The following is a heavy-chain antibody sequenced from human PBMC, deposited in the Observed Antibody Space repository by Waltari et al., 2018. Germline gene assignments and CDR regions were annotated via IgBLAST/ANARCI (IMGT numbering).Heavy chain of an antibody. Sequence: QVQLVQSGAEVKKPGASVKVSCKASGYTFTSYGISWVRQAPGQGLEWMGWISAYNGNTNYAQKLQGRVTMTTDTSTSTAYMELRSLRSDDTAVYYCARVTARGGFYYYYYMDVWGKGTTVTVSS. CDR3: ARVTARGGFYYYYYMDV. V-gene: IGHV1-18*01. CDR2: ISAYNGNT. D-gene: IGHD5-18*01. CDR1: GYTFTSYG. J-gene: IGHJ6*03.